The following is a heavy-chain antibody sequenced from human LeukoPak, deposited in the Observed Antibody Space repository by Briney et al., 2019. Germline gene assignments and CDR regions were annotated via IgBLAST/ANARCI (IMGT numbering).Heavy chain of an antibody. D-gene: IGHD1-1*01. CDR3: TRYDVYYYGMDV. Sequence: PSETLSLTCTVSGGSISSYDWSWIRQPAGQGLEWIGRIFASGSTNYNPSLKSRVTRSVDTSKNQFSLKLTSVTAADTAVYYCTRYDVYYYGMDVWGEGTTVTVPS. J-gene: IGHJ6*04. V-gene: IGHV4-4*07. CDR2: IFASGST. CDR1: GGSISSYD.